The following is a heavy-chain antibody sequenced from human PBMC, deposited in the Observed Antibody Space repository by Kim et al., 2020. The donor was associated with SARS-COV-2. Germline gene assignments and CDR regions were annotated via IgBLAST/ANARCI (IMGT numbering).Heavy chain of an antibody. J-gene: IGHJ6*02. V-gene: IGHV4-39*01. D-gene: IGHD3-10*01. CDR2: IYYSGTT. CDR1: GDSISSSSSY. Sequence: SETLSLTCTVSGDSISSSSSYWGWIRQPPGKGLEWIGTIYYSGTTYYHPSLKSRITLSVDPSKNQFSLRLSSVTAADTAVYYCARQVRGYHLLRYYYYGMDVWGQGTTVTVS. CDR3: ARQVRGYHLLRYYYYGMDV.